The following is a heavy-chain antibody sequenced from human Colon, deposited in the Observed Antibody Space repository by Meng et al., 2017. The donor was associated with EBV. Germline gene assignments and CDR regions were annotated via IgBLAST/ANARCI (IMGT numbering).Heavy chain of an antibody. J-gene: IGHJ4*02. CDR3: ARVGAYCGGDCYHPR. Sequence: QALPQCADPGCVDPWGALSLSAAVSGGSLSGRTWWSCVRKPPGKGPEWIGEIYHSGSTNYNPSLKSRVTIPVDESKNQFSLRLSSVTAADTAVYYCARVGAYCGGDCYHPRWGQGTLVTVSS. CDR1: GGSLSGRTW. D-gene: IGHD2-21*02. V-gene: IGHV4-4*02. CDR2: IYHSGST.